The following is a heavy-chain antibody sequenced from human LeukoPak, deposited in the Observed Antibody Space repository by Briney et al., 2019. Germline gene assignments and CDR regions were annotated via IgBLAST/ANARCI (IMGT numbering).Heavy chain of an antibody. J-gene: IGHJ5*02. CDR3: ARGPPVKYSYCSGGSCYGYNWFDP. D-gene: IGHD2-15*01. V-gene: IGHV1-8*02. CDR2: MNPNSGNT. Sequence: ASVKVSCKASGYTFTCYYMHWVRQAPGQGLEWMGWMNPNSGNTGYAQKFQGRVAMTRNTSISTAYMELSSLRSEDTAVYYCARGPPVKYSYCSGGSCYGYNWFDPWGQGTLVTVSS. CDR1: GYTFTCYY.